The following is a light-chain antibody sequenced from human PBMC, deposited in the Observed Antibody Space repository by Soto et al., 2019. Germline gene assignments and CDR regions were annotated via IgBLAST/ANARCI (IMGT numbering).Light chain of an antibody. CDR1: QSISIN. CDR2: AAS. Sequence: IGMTQSPATLSVSPGERAILSCRASQSISINLAWYQQKPGQAPRLLIYAASNRATGVPARFSGSWSGTEFTLTISSLQSEDFAVYYCQQYNNWITFGQGTRLEIK. CDR3: QQYNNWIT. V-gene: IGKV3-15*01. J-gene: IGKJ5*01.